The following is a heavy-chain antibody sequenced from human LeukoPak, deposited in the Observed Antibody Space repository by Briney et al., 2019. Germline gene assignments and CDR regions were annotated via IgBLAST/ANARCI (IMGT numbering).Heavy chain of an antibody. CDR1: GGSISSGSYY. Sequence: SETLSLTCTVSGGSISSGSYYWSWIRQPAGKGLKWIGRIYTSGSTNYNPSLKSRVTISVDTSKNQFSLKLSSVTAADTAVYYCAGMSAGYSSGWYLGYYFDYWGQGTLVTVSS. D-gene: IGHD6-19*01. J-gene: IGHJ4*02. CDR3: AGMSAGYSSGWYLGYYFDY. V-gene: IGHV4-61*02. CDR2: IYTSGST.